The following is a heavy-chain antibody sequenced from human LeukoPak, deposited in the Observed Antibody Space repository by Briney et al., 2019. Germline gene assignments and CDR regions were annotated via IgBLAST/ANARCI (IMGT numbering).Heavy chain of an antibody. CDR1: GGSISSNSYY. D-gene: IGHD3/OR15-3a*01. V-gene: IGHV4-39*01. Sequence: PSETLSLTCTVSGGSISSNSYYWGWIRQPPGKGLEWIGSIYYSGSPYYNPSLKSRVTISVDTSKNQFSLKVISVTAADTAVYYCARWRTSRTGFDYWGQGTLVTVSS. CDR2: IYYSGSP. CDR3: ARWRTSRTGFDY. J-gene: IGHJ4*02.